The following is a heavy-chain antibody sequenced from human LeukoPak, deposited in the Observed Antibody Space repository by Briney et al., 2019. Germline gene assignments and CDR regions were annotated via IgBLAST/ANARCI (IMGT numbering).Heavy chain of an antibody. CDR1: GFTFSNYA. J-gene: IGHJ4*02. D-gene: IGHD3-9*01. V-gene: IGHV3-23*01. CDR2: VSGNGGRT. CDR3: AKGVSGHYDILTGNDY. Sequence: GGSLTLSCAASGFTFSNYAMNWVRQAPGKGLEWVSGVSGNGGRTDYADSVKGRFTISRDNSKNSLFLQMNSLRAEDTAIYYCAKGVSGHYDILTGNDYWGLGTLVPVSS.